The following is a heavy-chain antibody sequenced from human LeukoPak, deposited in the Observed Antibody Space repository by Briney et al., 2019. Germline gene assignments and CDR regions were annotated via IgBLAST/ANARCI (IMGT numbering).Heavy chain of an antibody. Sequence: SETLSLTCAVYGGSFSGYYWSWIRQPPGKGPEWIGEINHSGSTNYNPSLKSRVTISVDTSKNQFSLKLSSATAADTAVYYCARGGARNYYDSSGCEFSYWGQGTLVTVSS. J-gene: IGHJ4*02. V-gene: IGHV4-34*01. CDR2: INHSGST. CDR1: GGSFSGYY. D-gene: IGHD3-22*01. CDR3: ARGGARNYYDSSGCEFSY.